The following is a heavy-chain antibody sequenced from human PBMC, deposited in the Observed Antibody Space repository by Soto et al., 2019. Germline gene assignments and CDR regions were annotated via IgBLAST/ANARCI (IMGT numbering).Heavy chain of an antibody. Sequence: ASVKVSCKASGGTFSSYAISWVRQAPGQGLEWMGGIIPIFGTANYAQKFQGRVTITADESTSTAYMELSSLRSEDTAVYYCAARIAVAGSQYYYYGMDVWGQGTTVTVSS. CDR2: IIPIFGTA. CDR1: GGTFSSYA. CDR3: AARIAVAGSQYYYYGMDV. J-gene: IGHJ6*02. D-gene: IGHD6-19*01. V-gene: IGHV1-69*13.